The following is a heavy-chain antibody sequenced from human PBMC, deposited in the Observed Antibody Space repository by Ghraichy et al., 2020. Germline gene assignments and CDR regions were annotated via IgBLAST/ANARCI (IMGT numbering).Heavy chain of an antibody. D-gene: IGHD3-22*01. Sequence: GGSLRLSCAASGFTFSSYAMTWVRQAPGKGLEWVSGISGSGGTTYYADSVKGRFTISRDNSKNTLYLQMNSLRAEDTAVYYCAKDLNYDSTGNDAFDIWGQGTMVTVSS. CDR1: GFTFSSYA. V-gene: IGHV3-23*01. CDR3: AKDLNYDSTGNDAFDI. CDR2: ISGSGGTT. J-gene: IGHJ3*02.